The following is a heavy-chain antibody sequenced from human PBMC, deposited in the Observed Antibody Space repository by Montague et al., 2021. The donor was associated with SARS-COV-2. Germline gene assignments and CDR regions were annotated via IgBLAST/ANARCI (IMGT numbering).Heavy chain of an antibody. CDR1: GYTFTSYD. D-gene: IGHD3-10*01. CDR2: MNPNSGNT. V-gene: IGHV1-8*01. Sequence: SVKVSCKASGYTFTSYDTNWVRQATGQGLEWMGWMNPNSGNTGYAQKFQGRVTMTRNTSISTAYMELSSLRSEDTAVYYCARGLGLYGSGSYYVFSYYYYYGMDVWGQGTTVTVSS. J-gene: IGHJ6*02. CDR3: ARGLGLYGSGSYYVFSYYYYYGMDV.